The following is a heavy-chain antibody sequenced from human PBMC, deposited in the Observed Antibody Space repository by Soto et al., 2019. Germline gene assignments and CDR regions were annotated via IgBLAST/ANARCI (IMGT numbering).Heavy chain of an antibody. Sequence: ASVKVSCKASGYTFTSYAMHWVRQAPGQRLEWTGWINAGNGNTKYSQKFQGRVTITRDTSASTAYMELSSLRSDDTAVYYCAREEGPIFGVVIIPRYYYYYGMAVWGQGTTVTVSS. CDR2: INAGNGNT. V-gene: IGHV1-3*01. D-gene: IGHD3-3*01. CDR1: GYTFTSYA. CDR3: AREEGPIFGVVIIPRYYYYYGMAV. J-gene: IGHJ6*02.